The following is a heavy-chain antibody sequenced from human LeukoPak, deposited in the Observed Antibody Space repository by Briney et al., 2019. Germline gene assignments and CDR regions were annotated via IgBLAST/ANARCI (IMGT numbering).Heavy chain of an antibody. CDR1: GGSFSDYY. D-gene: IGHD3-22*01. CDR3: ARVQDFETRGYYLGY. CDR2: INHSGST. Sequence: PSETLSLTCAVYGGSFSDYYWNWIRQPPGKGLEWIGEINHSGSTNYNPSLKSRVTMSVDTFKNQFSLTLSSVTAADTAVCYCARVQDFETRGYYLGYWGHGTLVTVSS. J-gene: IGHJ4*01. V-gene: IGHV4-34*01.